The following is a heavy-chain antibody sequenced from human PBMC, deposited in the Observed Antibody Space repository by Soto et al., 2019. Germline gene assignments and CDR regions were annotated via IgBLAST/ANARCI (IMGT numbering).Heavy chain of an antibody. J-gene: IGHJ6*02. CDR2: ISNDGSNK. Sequence: QVQLVESGGGVVQPGRSLRLSCAASGFTFRSYGMHWVRQAPGKGLEWVAVISNDGSNKYYADSVKGRFTISRDTSKNTLYLQMNSLRGEDTAVYYCAKDYSTWCMDVWGQGTTVTVSS. CDR1: GFTFRSYG. CDR3: AKDYSTWCMDV. V-gene: IGHV3-30*18. D-gene: IGHD6-13*01.